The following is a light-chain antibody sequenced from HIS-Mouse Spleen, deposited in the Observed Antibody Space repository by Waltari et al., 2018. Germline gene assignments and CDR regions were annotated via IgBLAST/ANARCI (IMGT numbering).Light chain of an antibody. V-gene: IGLV1-47*02. CDR2: SNN. CDR1: STSIAGNY. CDR3: AAWDDSLSGPWV. J-gene: IGLJ3*02. Sequence: QSDLSQPPSPSWTPAQRHTISSSGCSTSIAGNYGYCYQQLPGPAPNLFSYSNNHRPSGVPDRFFCSNSGTSASLAISGLRSEDEADYYCAAWDDSLSGPWVFGGGTKLTVL.